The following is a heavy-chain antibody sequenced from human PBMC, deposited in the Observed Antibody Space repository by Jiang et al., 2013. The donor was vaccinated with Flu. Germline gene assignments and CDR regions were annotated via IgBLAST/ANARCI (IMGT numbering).Heavy chain of an antibody. V-gene: IGHV1-8*01. J-gene: IGHJ6*02. CDR2: MNPNSGNT. D-gene: IGHD6-6*01. Sequence: SGAEVKKPGASVKVSCKASGYTFTSYDINWVRQATGQGLEWMGWMNPNSGNTGYAQKFQGRVTMTRNTSISTAYMELSSLRSEDTAVYYCARRGAARPYYYYGMDVWGQGTTVTVSS. CDR3: ARRGAARPYYYYGMDV. CDR1: GYTFTSYD.